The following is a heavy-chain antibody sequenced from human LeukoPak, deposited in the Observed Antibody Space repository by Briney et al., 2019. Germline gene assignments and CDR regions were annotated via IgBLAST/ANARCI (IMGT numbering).Heavy chain of an antibody. CDR1: GFTLSSYA. V-gene: IGHV3-15*01. CDR3: TTLTMIVGPHFDY. J-gene: IGHJ4*02. Sequence: GGSLRLSCVVSGFTLSSYAMSWVRQVPGKGLEWVGRIKSKTDGGTTDYAAPVKGRFAISRDDSKNTLYLQLNSLKTEDTAIYYCTTLTMIVGPHFDYWGQGTLVTVSS. D-gene: IGHD3-22*01. CDR2: IKSKTDGGTT.